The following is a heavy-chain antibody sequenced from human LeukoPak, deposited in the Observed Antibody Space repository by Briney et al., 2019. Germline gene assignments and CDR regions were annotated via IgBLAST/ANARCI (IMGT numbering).Heavy chain of an antibody. Sequence: GGSLRLSCAASGFAFSSYAMYWVRQAPGKGLEWVSGIFGSGGSAHYADSVKGRFTISRDNSKNTPYLQMNSLRAEDTAVYYCAKDLFMWGQGTLVTVSS. D-gene: IGHD2-21*01. CDR2: IFGSGGSA. J-gene: IGHJ4*02. V-gene: IGHV3-23*01. CDR1: GFAFSSYA. CDR3: AKDLFM.